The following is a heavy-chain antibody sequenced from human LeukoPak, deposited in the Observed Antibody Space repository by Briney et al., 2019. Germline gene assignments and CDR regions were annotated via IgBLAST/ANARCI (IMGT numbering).Heavy chain of an antibody. CDR2: ISDGSDTT. D-gene: IGHD5-18*01. CDR3: AKCDRGYSYGYPFDY. CDR1: GLTFRCHA. Sequence: GGALMHSCSAHGLTFRCHARNSARQAPAKGLEWDSRISDGSDTTYYEDSVKGRFTISRDNSKNTLYLQMSSLRAEGTAVYYCAKCDRGYSYGYPFDYWGQGTLVTVSS. V-gene: IGHV3-23*01. J-gene: IGHJ4*02.